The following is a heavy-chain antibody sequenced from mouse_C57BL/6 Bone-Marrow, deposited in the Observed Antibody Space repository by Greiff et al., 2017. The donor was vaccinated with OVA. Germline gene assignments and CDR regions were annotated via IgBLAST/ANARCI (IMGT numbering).Heavy chain of an antibody. D-gene: IGHD1-1*02. CDR2: IDPENGDT. CDR1: GFNIKDDY. V-gene: IGHV14-4*01. J-gene: IGHJ2*01. Sequence: EVQLQQSGAELVRPGASVKLSCTASGFNIKDDYMHWVQQRPEQGLEWIGWIDPENGDTEYASKFQGKATITADTSSNTAYLQLSSLTSEDTAVYYCTTLWSPDYWGQGTTLTVSS. CDR3: TTLWSPDY.